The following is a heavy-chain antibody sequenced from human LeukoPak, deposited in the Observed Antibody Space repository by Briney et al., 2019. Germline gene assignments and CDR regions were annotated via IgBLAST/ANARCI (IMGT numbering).Heavy chain of an antibody. D-gene: IGHD6-13*01. CDR3: AREGGSSWYGEGDAFDI. CDR2: IYYSGST. Sequence: SETLSLTCTVSGGSISSSSYYWGWIRQPPGKGLEWIGSIYYSGSTNYNPSLKSRVTISVDTSKNQFSLKLSSVTAADTAVYYCAREGGSSWYGEGDAFDIWGQGTMVTVSS. V-gene: IGHV4-39*07. CDR1: GGSISSSSYY. J-gene: IGHJ3*02.